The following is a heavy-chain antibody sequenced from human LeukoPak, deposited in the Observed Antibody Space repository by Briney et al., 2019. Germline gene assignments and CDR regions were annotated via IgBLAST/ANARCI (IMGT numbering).Heavy chain of an antibody. D-gene: IGHD3-9*01. CDR3: ARVRRTISSRRGFDS. V-gene: IGHV3-48*03. CDR1: GFTLSNYE. J-gene: IGHJ4*02. Sequence: GGSLRLSCAASGFTLSNYEINWVRQAPGKGLEWVSHISGGGSTIYYADSVKGRFIISRDNARNSIYLQLHSLRVEDTAFYYCARVRRTISSRRGFDSWGQGTLVTVSS. CDR2: ISGGGSTI.